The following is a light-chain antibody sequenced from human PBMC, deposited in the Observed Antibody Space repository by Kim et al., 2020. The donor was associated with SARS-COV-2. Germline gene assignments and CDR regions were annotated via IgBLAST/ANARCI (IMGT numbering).Light chain of an antibody. Sequence: VTISRTGTSSDFGGYNYVSWYQQPPGNAPKIMIYEVTKRPSGVPDRFSGSKSGNTASLTVSGLQTEDEADYFCSSYAGSNNLVFGGGTQLTVL. CDR2: EVT. CDR1: SSDFGGYNY. CDR3: SSYAGSNNLV. V-gene: IGLV2-8*01. J-gene: IGLJ3*02.